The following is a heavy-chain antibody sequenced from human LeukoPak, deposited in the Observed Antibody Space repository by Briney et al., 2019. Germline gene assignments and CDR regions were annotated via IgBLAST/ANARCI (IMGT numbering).Heavy chain of an antibody. J-gene: IGHJ4*02. Sequence: PSETLSLTCAVYGGSFSGFYWGWIRQPPGKDLEWIGEINHSGSTNYNPSLKSRVSLSVDTSKTQFSLKLSSVTAADTAVYYCARASVTTVEFDSWGRGTLVSVSS. D-gene: IGHD4-23*01. CDR1: GGSFSGFY. V-gene: IGHV4-34*01. CDR3: ARASVTTVEFDS. CDR2: INHSGST.